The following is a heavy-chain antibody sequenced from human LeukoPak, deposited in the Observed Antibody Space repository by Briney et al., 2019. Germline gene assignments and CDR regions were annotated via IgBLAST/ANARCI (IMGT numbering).Heavy chain of an antibody. CDR3: ARGVAAPGTGGLSWFDP. D-gene: IGHD6-13*01. CDR1: GGSISSGGYY. CDR2: IYYGGTT. J-gene: IGHJ5*02. V-gene: IGHV4-61*08. Sequence: SETLSLTCTVSGGSISSGGYYWSWIRQHPGKGLEWIGYIYYGGTTNYNPSLKSRVTISLDTSKNQFSLKLSFVTAADTAVYYCARGVAAPGTGGLSWFDPWGQGTLVTVSS.